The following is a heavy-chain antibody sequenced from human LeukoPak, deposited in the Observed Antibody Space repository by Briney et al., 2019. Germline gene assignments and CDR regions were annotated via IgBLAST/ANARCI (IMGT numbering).Heavy chain of an antibody. V-gene: IGHV4-38-2*02. D-gene: IGHD1-26*01. CDR1: GYSISSGYY. CDR2: IYHGGSI. CDR3: ARDPRGSYYDAFDI. Sequence: SETLSLTCTVSGYSISSGYYWGWVRQPPGKGLEWIGNIYHGGSIYYNPSLKNRVTISEDTSKNQFSLKLSSVTAADTAVYYCARDPRGSYYDAFDIWGQGTMVTVSS. J-gene: IGHJ3*02.